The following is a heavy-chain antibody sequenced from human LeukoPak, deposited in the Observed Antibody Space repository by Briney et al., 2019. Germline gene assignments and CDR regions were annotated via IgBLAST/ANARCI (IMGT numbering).Heavy chain of an antibody. CDR2: TYYRSKWYN. CDR3: ARESAAGTKGDFDY. J-gene: IGHJ4*02. Sequence: SQTLSLTCAISGDSVSSNSAAWNWIRQSPSRRLEWLGRTYYRSKWYNDYAVSVKIRITINPDTSKNQFSLQLNSVTPEDTAVYYCARESAAGTKGDFDYWGQGTLVTVSS. V-gene: IGHV6-1*01. CDR1: GDSVSSNSAA. D-gene: IGHD6-13*01.